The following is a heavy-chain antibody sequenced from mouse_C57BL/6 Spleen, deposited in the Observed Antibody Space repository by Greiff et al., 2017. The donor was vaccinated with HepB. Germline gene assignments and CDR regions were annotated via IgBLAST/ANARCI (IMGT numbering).Heavy chain of an antibody. Sequence: VQLQQSGAELVRPGTSVKVSCKASGYSFTNYLIEWVKQRPGQGLEWIGVINPGSGGTNYNEKFKGKATLTADKSSSTAYMQLSSLTSEDSAVYFCASVYYGIYGGPMGRWAQGTSVTVSS. D-gene: IGHD2-1*01. CDR2: INPGSGGT. J-gene: IGHJ4*01. CDR1: GYSFTNYL. CDR3: ASVYYGIYGGPMGR. V-gene: IGHV1-54*01.